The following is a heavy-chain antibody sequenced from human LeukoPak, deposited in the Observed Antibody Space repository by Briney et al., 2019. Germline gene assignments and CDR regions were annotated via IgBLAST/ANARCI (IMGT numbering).Heavy chain of an antibody. CDR1: GGSFSGYY. CDR2: INHSGST. D-gene: IGHD3-3*01. CDR3: ARHYDFWSGYIS. V-gene: IGHV4-34*01. J-gene: IGHJ4*02. Sequence: SETLSLTCAVYGGSFSGYYRSWIRQPPGKGLEWIGEINHSGSTNYNPSLKSRVTISVDTSKNQFSLKLSSVTAADTAVYYCARHYDFWSGYISWGQGTLVTVSS.